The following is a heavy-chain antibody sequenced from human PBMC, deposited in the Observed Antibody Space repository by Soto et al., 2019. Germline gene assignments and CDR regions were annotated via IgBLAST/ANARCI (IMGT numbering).Heavy chain of an antibody. D-gene: IGHD6-6*01. CDR3: AKDPQPRYHSSPGDY. CDR1: GFTFSSYG. J-gene: IGHJ4*02. Sequence: GGSLRLSCAASGFTFSSYGMHWVRQAPGKGLEWVALISHDGSNKYYTDSVKGRFTISRDNSKNTLYLQMNSLRTEDTAMYYCAKDPQPRYHSSPGDYWGQGTLVTVSS. CDR2: ISHDGSNK. V-gene: IGHV3-30*18.